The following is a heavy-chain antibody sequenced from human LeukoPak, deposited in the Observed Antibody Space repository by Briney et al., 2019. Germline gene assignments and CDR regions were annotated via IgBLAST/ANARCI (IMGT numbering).Heavy chain of an antibody. CDR2: IRYDGSNK. CDR1: GFTFSSYG. D-gene: IGHD3-10*01. J-gene: IGHJ4*02. V-gene: IGHV3-30*02. CDR3: AKVFSRVGDSGSYYNVMGFFVDY. Sequence: GGSLRLSCAASGFTFSSYGMHWVRQAPGKGLEWVAFIRYDGSNKYYADSVKGRFTISRDNSKNTLYLQMNSLRAEDTAVYYCAKVFSRVGDSGSYYNVMGFFVDYWGQGTLVTISS.